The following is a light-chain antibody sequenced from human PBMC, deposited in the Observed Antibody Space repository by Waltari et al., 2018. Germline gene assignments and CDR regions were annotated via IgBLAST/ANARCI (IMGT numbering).Light chain of an antibody. V-gene: IGLV2-14*01. CDR1: SSDVGGYKY. CDR2: EVS. J-gene: IGLJ3*02. Sequence: QSALTQPASVSGSPGQSITISCTGTSSDVGGYKYFSWYQHHPGKAPKLMIYEVSNRPSGVSNRFSGSKSGNTASLTISGLQAEDEADYYCISDTSSRTWVFGGGTKVTVL. CDR3: ISDTSSRTWV.